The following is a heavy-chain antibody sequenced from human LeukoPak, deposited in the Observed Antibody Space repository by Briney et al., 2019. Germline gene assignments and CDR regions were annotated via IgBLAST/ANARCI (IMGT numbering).Heavy chain of an antibody. J-gene: IGHJ5*02. V-gene: IGHV1-69*13. Sequence: SVTVSCKASGGTFISYAISWVRQAPGQGLEWMGGIIPIFGTANYAQKFQGRVTITADESTSTAYMELSSLRSEDTAVYYCARDEPGITMVRGVSTSGWFDPWGQGTLVTVSS. D-gene: IGHD3-10*01. CDR1: GGTFISYA. CDR3: ARDEPGITMVRGVSTSGWFDP. CDR2: IIPIFGTA.